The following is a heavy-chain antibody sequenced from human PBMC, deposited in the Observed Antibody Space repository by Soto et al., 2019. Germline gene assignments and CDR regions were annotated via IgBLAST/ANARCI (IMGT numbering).Heavy chain of an antibody. V-gene: IGHV5-10-1*01. D-gene: IGHD3-10*01. CDR1: GYSFTSYW. CDR3: AIRSGSYIGIDV. CDR2: IDPSDSYT. Sequence: GESLKISCKGSGYSFTSYWLSWVRQMPGKGLEGMGRIDPSDSYTTYSPSFQGHVTIAADNSISTAYLQWSSLKAPDTALYDCAIRSGSYIGIDVWGQGTTVTVSS. J-gene: IGHJ6*02.